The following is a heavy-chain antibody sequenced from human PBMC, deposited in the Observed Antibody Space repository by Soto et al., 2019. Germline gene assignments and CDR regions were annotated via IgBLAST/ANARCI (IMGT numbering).Heavy chain of an antibody. CDR3: VKGGWGTVVDY. D-gene: IGHD1-1*01. CDR1: AFTFSGSA. CDR2: ITKTGDDT. Sequence: EVQVLESEGGLVQPGGSLRLSCAASAFTFSGSAMTWVRQAPGKGLEWLSTITKTGDDTYYADSVKGRFTISRDDSKNTVYLQMSGLRVEDTAVYHCVKGGWGTVVDYWGQGTPVIVSS. J-gene: IGHJ4*02. V-gene: IGHV3-23*01.